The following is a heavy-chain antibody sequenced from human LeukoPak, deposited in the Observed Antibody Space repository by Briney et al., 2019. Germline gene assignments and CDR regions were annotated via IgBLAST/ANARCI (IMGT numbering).Heavy chain of an antibody. J-gene: IGHJ5*02. CDR3: ARDKYSNYVNWLVP. V-gene: IGHV4-4*07. Sequence: SETLSPTCSVSGGSISGYYWSWIRQPAGKGLEWIGHIYNSGTINYNPSLKSRVTMSVDTSKNHFSLKLRSVTAADTAVYYCARDKYSNYVNWLVPWGQGTRVTVSS. CDR1: GGSISGYY. CDR2: IYNSGTI. D-gene: IGHD4-11*01.